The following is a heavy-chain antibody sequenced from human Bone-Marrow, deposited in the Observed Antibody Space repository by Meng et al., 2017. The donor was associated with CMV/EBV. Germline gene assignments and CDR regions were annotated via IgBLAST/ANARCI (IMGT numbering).Heavy chain of an antibody. Sequence: GESLKISCAASGFPFSSYVMSWVRQAPGKGLEWVSAISGSGITTYYTDSVKGRFTISRDNSKNTLYVQMNSLRAEDTAIYYCAKEPIGYCSTTSCYVESWGQGTLVTVSS. J-gene: IGHJ4*02. V-gene: IGHV3-23*01. CDR1: GFPFSSYV. D-gene: IGHD2-2*01. CDR3: AKEPIGYCSTTSCYVES. CDR2: ISGSGITT.